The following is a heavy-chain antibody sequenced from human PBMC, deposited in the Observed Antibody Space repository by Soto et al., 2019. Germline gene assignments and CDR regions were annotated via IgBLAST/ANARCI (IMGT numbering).Heavy chain of an antibody. J-gene: IGHJ6*03. CDR3: AKDGGVRGSYYYYYYYMDV. V-gene: IGHV3-43*01. Sequence: GGSLRLSCAASGFTFDDYTMHWVRQAPGKGLEWVSLISWDGGSTYYADSVKGRFTISRDNSKNSLYLQMNSLRTEDTALYYCAKDGGVRGSYYYYYYYMDVWGKGTTVTVSS. CDR1: GFTFDDYT. D-gene: IGHD1-26*01. CDR2: ISWDGGST.